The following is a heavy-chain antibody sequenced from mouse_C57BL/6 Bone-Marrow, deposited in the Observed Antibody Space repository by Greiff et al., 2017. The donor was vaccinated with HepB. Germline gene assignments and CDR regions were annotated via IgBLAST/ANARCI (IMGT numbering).Heavy chain of an antibody. J-gene: IGHJ4*01. V-gene: IGHV5-12*01. CDR3: ARRYYAMDY. CDR2: ISNGGGST. Sequence: EVKLMESGGGLVQPGGSLKLSCAASGFTFSDYYMYWVRQTPEKRLEWVAYISNGGGSTYYPDTVKGRFTISRDNAKNTLYLQMSRLKSEDTAMYYCARRYYAMDYWGQGTSVTVSS. CDR1: GFTFSDYY.